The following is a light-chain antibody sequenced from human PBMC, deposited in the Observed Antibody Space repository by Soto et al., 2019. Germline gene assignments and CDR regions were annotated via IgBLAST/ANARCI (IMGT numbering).Light chain of an antibody. CDR2: KVS. Sequence: DVVMTQSPLSLPVTLGQPASISCRSSQSLVHSDGNTYLNWFQQRPGQSPRRLIYKVSNRDSGVPDRLSGSGSGTDFTLMISRVEAEDVGVYYCMQGTHWPLYTFGQGTKLEIK. CDR1: QSLVHSDGNTY. V-gene: IGKV2-30*02. J-gene: IGKJ2*01. CDR3: MQGTHWPLYT.